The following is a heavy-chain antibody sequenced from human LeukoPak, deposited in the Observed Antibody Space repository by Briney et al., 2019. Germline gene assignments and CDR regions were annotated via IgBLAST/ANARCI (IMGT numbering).Heavy chain of an antibody. CDR2: ISYDGSNK. Sequence: GGSLRLSCAASGFTFSSYAIHWVRQAPGKGLEWVAVISYDGSNKNYADSVKGRFTISRDNSKNTLYLQMNSLRAEDTAVYYCARDPGAAGSYWGQGTLVTVSS. V-gene: IGHV3-30*04. J-gene: IGHJ4*02. CDR1: GFTFSSYA. CDR3: ARDPGAAGSY. D-gene: IGHD6-13*01.